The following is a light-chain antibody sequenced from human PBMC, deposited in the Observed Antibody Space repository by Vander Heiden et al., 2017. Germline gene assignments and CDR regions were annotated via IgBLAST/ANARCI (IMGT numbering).Light chain of an antibody. J-gene: IGKJ5*01. V-gene: IGKV3-11*01. CDR1: QSVSSY. CDR2: DAS. Sequence: EIVLTQSPATLSLSPGGRATLSCMASQSVSSYLAWYQQKPGQAPRLLIYDASNRATGIPARFSGSGSGTDFTLTISSLAPEDFAVYYCQQRSNWPHTFGQGTPLEIK. CDR3: QQRSNWPHT.